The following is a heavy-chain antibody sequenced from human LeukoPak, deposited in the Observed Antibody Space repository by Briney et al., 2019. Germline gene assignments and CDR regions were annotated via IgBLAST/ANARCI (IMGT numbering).Heavy chain of an antibody. CDR1: GLTFSTFG. D-gene: IGHD3-3*01. V-gene: IGHV3-30*03. CDR2: ISYDGSNK. J-gene: IGHJ4*02. CDR3: ARERQNKDFWSGGDY. Sequence: PGGSLRLSCAASGLTFSTFGMHWVRQAPGKGLEWVAVISYDGSNKYYADSVKSRFTISRDNAKNSLYLQMNSLRAEDTAVYYCARERQNKDFWSGGDYWGQGTLVTVSS.